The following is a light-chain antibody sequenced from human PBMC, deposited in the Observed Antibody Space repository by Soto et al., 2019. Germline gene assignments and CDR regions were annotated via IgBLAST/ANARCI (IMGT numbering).Light chain of an antibody. Sequence: DIQMTQSPSSLSASVGDRVTITCRASQSISSYLNWYQQKPGKAPNLLIYAASSLQSGVPSRFSGSGSGTEFTLTISSLQPEDSATYYCQQSYSTPWTFGQGTKVDIK. CDR2: AAS. CDR1: QSISSY. J-gene: IGKJ1*01. V-gene: IGKV1-39*01. CDR3: QQSYSTPWT.